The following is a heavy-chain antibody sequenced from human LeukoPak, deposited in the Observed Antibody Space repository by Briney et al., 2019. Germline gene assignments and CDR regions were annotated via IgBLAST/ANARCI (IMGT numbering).Heavy chain of an antibody. Sequence: PGGSLRLSCAASGFTVSSNYMGWVRQTPGKGLEYVSVICSGGNTYYAGSVKGRFTISRDNSKNTVYLQMNSLRAEDTAVFYCARLVATTGRLYFDYWGQGNLVTVSS. CDR1: GFTVSSNY. V-gene: IGHV3-53*01. D-gene: IGHD1-1*01. CDR3: ARLVATTGRLYFDY. CDR2: ICSGGNT. J-gene: IGHJ4*02.